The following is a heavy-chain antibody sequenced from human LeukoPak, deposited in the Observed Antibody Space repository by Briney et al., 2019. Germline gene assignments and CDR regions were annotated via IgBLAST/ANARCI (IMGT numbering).Heavy chain of an antibody. CDR2: ISYDGSNK. Sequence: PGRSLRLSCAASGFIFSSYAMHWVRQAPGKGLEWVAVISYDGSNKYYADSVKGRFTISRDNSKNTLYLQMNSLRAEDTAVYYCARDKAIVAFDYWGQGTLVTVSS. CDR3: ARDKAIVAFDY. J-gene: IGHJ4*02. CDR1: GFIFSSYA. V-gene: IGHV3-30-3*01. D-gene: IGHD5-12*01.